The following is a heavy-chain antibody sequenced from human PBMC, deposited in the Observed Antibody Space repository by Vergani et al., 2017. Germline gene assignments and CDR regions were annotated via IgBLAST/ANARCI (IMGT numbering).Heavy chain of an antibody. D-gene: IGHD3-10*01. V-gene: IGHV3-30*03. CDR3: ARGNYYGSGTYVDP. CDR2: IYYDGSKK. J-gene: IGHJ5*02. Sequence: QVQLVESGGGVVQPGRSLRLSCTSSGFTFSTSAMHWVRQAPGKGLEWVAIIYYDGSKKYYADSVKGRFTISRDTSKNTLHLQINNLRVEDTAVYYCARGNYYGSGTYVDPWGQGTLVTVSS. CDR1: GFTFSTSA.